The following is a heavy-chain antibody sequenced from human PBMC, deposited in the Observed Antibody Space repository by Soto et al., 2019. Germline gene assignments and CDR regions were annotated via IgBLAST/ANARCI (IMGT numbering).Heavy chain of an antibody. D-gene: IGHD3-3*01. Sequence: SLRLSCAASGFTFSSYAMHWVRQAPGKGLEWVAVISYDGSNKYYADSVKGRFTISRDNSKNTLYLQMNSLRAEDTAVYYCARDPGRTDDFWSGSYFDYWGQGTLVTVSS. V-gene: IGHV3-30-3*01. CDR1: GFTFSSYA. CDR3: ARDPGRTDDFWSGSYFDY. J-gene: IGHJ4*02. CDR2: ISYDGSNK.